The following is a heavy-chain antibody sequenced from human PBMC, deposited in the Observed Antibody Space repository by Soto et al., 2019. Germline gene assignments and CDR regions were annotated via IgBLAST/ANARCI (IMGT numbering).Heavy chain of an antibody. CDR2: ITGSADKT. Sequence: EVQLLESGGDLVQPGGSLRLSCAASGFSLSNYAMTWVRQAPGKGLEWVSGITGSADKTYYADSVKGRFIISRDNSKNTLYLQMNSLRAEDTALYYCARDCSSSSCSVWRYWGQGTLVTVSS. J-gene: IGHJ4*02. D-gene: IGHD2-2*01. CDR1: GFSLSNYA. CDR3: ARDCSSSSCSVWRY. V-gene: IGHV3-23*01.